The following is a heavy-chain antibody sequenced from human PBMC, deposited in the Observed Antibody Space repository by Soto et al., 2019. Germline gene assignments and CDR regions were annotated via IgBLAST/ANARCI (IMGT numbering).Heavy chain of an antibody. CDR1: GFTFTGHY. J-gene: IGHJ5*02. D-gene: IGHD4-17*01. Sequence: ASVKVSCKASGFTFTGHYIHWVRQAPGQGLEWMGWINPNSGGTSYAQKFQGRVTMTRDTSITTAYMELNNLRPDDTAMYYCARDRPYGDPNWFDPWGQGTLVTVSS. CDR3: ARDRPYGDPNWFDP. V-gene: IGHV1-2*02. CDR2: INPNSGGT.